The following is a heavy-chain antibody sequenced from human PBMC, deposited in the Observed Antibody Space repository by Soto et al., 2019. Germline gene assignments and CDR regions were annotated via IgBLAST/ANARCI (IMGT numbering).Heavy chain of an antibody. CDR1: GFSLSTSGVG. J-gene: IGHJ3*02. CDR3: AQRRPAAAGFYAAFDI. CDR2: IYWDDDK. D-gene: IGHD6-13*01. V-gene: IGHV2-5*02. Sequence: QITLKESGPTLVKPTQTLTLTCTFSGFSLSTSGVGVGWIRQPPGKALEWLALIYWDDDKRYSPSLKSRLTITKDTSKNQVVLTMTNMDPVDTATYYCAQRRPAAAGFYAAFDIWGQGTMVTVSS.